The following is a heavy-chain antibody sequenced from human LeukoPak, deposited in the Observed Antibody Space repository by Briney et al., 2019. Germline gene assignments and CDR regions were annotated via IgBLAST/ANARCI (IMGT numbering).Heavy chain of an antibody. Sequence: PGGSLRLSCAASRFTFSRYSMMWVRQARGKGLEWVSYVSSSSIIIYYADSVKGRFTISRDNAKNSLYLQMNSLRDEDTAVYYCARASGSDWGFDYWGQGTQVTVSS. CDR3: ARASGSDWGFDY. J-gene: IGHJ4*02. CDR1: RFTFSRYS. V-gene: IGHV3-48*02. D-gene: IGHD1-26*01. CDR2: VSSSSIII.